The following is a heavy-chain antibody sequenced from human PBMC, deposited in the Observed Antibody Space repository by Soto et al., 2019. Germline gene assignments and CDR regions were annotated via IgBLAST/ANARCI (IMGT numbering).Heavy chain of an antibody. Sequence: QVQLQQSGPGLVKPSQTLSLTCAISGDSVSSNSAAWNWIRQSPSRGLEWLGRTYYRSKWYNDYAVSVKSRITVNPDTSKNHFSLQLKSVTPEDTALYFCARLAPGGSGGGGDYWGQGTLVTVSS. D-gene: IGHD6-19*01. CDR1: GDSVSSNSAA. V-gene: IGHV6-1*01. CDR2: TYYRSKWYN. CDR3: ARLAPGGSGGGGDY. J-gene: IGHJ4*02.